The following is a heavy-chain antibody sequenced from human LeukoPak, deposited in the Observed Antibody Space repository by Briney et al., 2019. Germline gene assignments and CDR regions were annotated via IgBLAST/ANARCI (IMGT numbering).Heavy chain of an antibody. J-gene: IGHJ4*02. V-gene: IGHV4-39*07. D-gene: IGHD5-24*01. CDR2: IYYSGST. CDR1: GGSISSSSYY. CDR3: ARLRARHLILKRRDGYKALPVFDY. Sequence: SETLSLTCTVSGGSISSSSYYWGWIRQPPGKGLEWIGNIYYSGSTYYNPSLESRVTISVDTSKNQFSLKLSSVTAADTAVYYCARLRARHLILKRRDGYKALPVFDYWGQGTLVTVSS.